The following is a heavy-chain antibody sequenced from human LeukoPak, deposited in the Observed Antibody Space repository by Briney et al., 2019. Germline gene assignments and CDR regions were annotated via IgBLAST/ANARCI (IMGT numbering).Heavy chain of an antibody. Sequence: GGSLRLSCAASGFSFTMYGIHWVPQAPGKGLEWVAVFSTDGNNEYYANTVKGRFTISRDNSKNTVYLQMTSLRTEDTAVYYCAKDQIGWAPGYVSGPLDQWGQGTLVTVSS. D-gene: IGHD6-19*01. CDR1: GFSFTMYG. V-gene: IGHV3-30*18. CDR3: AKDQIGWAPGYVSGPLDQ. J-gene: IGHJ4*02. CDR2: FSTDGNNE.